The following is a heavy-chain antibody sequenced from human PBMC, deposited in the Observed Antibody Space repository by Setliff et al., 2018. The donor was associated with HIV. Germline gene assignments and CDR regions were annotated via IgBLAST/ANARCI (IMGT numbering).Heavy chain of an antibody. Sequence: VSVKVSCKASGYTFTSYGISWVRQAPGQGLEWMGWINGGNAITKFSQKFQGRVTFTRDTSTSTAYMELSSPRSEDTAVYYCARAGYLLHYFDSWGQGTLVTVSS. CDR2: INGGNAIT. D-gene: IGHD1-26*01. CDR3: ARAGYLLHYFDS. V-gene: IGHV1-3*01. CDR1: GYTFTSYG. J-gene: IGHJ4*02.